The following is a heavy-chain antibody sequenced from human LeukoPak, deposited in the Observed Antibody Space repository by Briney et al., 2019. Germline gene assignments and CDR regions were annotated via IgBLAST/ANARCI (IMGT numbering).Heavy chain of an antibody. CDR2: ISSSSSYI. V-gene: IGHV3-21*01. CDR1: GFTFSSYS. D-gene: IGHD2-2*01. Sequence: GGSLRLSCAASGFTFSSYSMNWVRQAPGKGLGWVSSISSSSSYIYYADSVKGRFTISRDNAKNSLYLQMNSLRAEDTAVYYCARDGSLGYCSSTSCPNWYFDLWGRGTLVTVSS. CDR3: ARDGSLGYCSSTSCPNWYFDL. J-gene: IGHJ2*01.